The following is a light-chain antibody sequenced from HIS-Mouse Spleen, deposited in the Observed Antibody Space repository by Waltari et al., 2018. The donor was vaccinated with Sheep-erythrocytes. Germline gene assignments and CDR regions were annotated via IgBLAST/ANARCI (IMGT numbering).Light chain of an antibody. CDR1: SSDVGGYNY. Sequence: QSALTQPRSVSGSPGQSVTISCTGTSSDVGGYNYVSWYQQHPGKAPKLMIYDVSKRPAGVPDRFAGSKSGNTASLTISGLQAEDEADYYGCSYAGSYTWVFGGGTKLNVL. J-gene: IGLJ3*02. CDR2: DVS. V-gene: IGLV2-11*01. CDR3: CSYAGSYTWV.